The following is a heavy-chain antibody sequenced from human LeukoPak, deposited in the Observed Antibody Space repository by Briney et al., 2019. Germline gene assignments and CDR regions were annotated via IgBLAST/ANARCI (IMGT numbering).Heavy chain of an antibody. Sequence: GGSLRLSCAAPGFTFSSYGMHWVRQAPGKGLEWVAFIRYDGSNKYYADSVKGRFTISRDNSKNTLYLQMNSLRAEDTAVYYCAKDGVLFNYCPYYFDYWGQGTLVTVSS. CDR3: AKDGVLFNYCPYYFDY. CDR2: IRYDGSNK. D-gene: IGHD5-24*01. J-gene: IGHJ4*02. V-gene: IGHV3-30*02. CDR1: GFTFSSYG.